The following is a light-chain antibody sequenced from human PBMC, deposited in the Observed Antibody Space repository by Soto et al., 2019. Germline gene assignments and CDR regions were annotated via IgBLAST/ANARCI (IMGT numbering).Light chain of an antibody. CDR1: QSVSGY. CDR3: QQRSNWPST. Sequence: EIVLTQSPATLSLSPGNRATLSCRASQSVSGYQAWYQQKPGQAPRLLIYDASNRATGIPARFSGSGSGTDFTLTITSLEPEDFAVYYCQQRSNWPSTFGGGTKVEI. CDR2: DAS. V-gene: IGKV3-11*01. J-gene: IGKJ4*01.